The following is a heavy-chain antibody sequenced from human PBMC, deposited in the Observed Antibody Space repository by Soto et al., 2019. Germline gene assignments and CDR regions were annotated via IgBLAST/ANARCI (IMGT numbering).Heavy chain of an antibody. D-gene: IGHD2-15*01. V-gene: IGHV1-69*02. J-gene: IGHJ4*02. Sequence: QVQLVQSGAEVKKPGSSVKVSCKASGGTFSSYTISWVRKAPGQGLEWMGRIIPILGIANYAQKFQVRVTITADKSTSTAYMELSSLRSEDTAVYYWATGPAPAHPSYFDYWGQGTLVTVSS. CDR2: IIPILGIA. CDR3: ATGPAPAHPSYFDY. CDR1: GGTFSSYT.